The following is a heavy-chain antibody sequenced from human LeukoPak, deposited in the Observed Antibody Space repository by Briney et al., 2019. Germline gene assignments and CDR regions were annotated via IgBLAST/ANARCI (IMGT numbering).Heavy chain of an antibody. CDR1: GGTFSIYA. V-gene: IGHV1-69*06. CDR2: IITIFGTA. J-gene: IGHJ4*02. D-gene: IGHD1-26*01. CDR3: ARESELQLRLIDY. Sequence: SVKVSFKASGGTFSIYAISWVRQAPGQGREWMGGIITIFGTANYAQKFQGRVTITADKSTSTAYMELSSLRSEDTAVYYCARESELQLRLIDYRGQGTLVTVSS.